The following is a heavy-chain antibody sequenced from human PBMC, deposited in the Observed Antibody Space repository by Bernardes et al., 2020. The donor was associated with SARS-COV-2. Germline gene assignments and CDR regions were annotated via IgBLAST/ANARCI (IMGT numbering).Heavy chain of an antibody. V-gene: IGHV4-61*09. Sequence: SETLSLTCTVSGVSISSGSYYWSWIRQPAGKELEWIGQVFSRGGTKYNPSLKSRVTISVDTSKNHFSLNLTSVTAADTAVYYCARVPGPFLYYGMDVWGQGTTVAVS. CDR1: GVSISSGSYY. CDR3: ARVPGPFLYYGMDV. CDR2: VFSRGGT. J-gene: IGHJ6*02.